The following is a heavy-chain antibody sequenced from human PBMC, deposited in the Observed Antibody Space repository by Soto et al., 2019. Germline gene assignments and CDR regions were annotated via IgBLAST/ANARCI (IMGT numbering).Heavy chain of an antibody. V-gene: IGHV3-7*03. D-gene: IGHD1-26*01. CDR1: GFSFNTYW. CDR3: AWWESRDWYIAL. Sequence: GGSLRLSFAAAGFSFNTYWMSWVRQAPGKGLEWVASINPDGVRKYFADSVKGRFNISRDSAENSLYLQMISLRAEDTAVYYCAWWESRDWYIALWGHG. CDR2: INPDGVRK. J-gene: IGHJ2*01.